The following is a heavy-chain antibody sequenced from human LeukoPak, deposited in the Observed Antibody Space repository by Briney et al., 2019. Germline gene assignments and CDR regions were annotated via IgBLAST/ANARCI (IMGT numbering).Heavy chain of an antibody. CDR3: AKASDSGSYSGFDY. CDR2: ISWNSGSI. CDR1: GFTFGDYA. J-gene: IGHJ4*02. D-gene: IGHD1-26*01. V-gene: IGHV3-9*01. Sequence: GRSLRLSCAASGFTFGDYAMHWVRQAPGKGLEWVSGISWNSGSIGYADSVKGRFTISRDNAKNSLYLQMNSLRAEDTALYYCAKASDSGSYSGFDYWGQGTLVTVSS.